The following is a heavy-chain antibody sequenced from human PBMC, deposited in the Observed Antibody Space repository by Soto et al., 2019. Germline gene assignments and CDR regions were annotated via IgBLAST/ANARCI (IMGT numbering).Heavy chain of an antibody. D-gene: IGHD6-19*01. CDR2: FDPEDGET. CDR3: AAIAVAPAFDI. J-gene: IGHJ3*02. CDR1: GYTFTSYY. V-gene: IGHV1-24*01. Sequence: ASVKVSCKASGYTFTSYYMPWVRQAPGQGLEWMGGFDPEDGETIYAQKFQGRVTMTEDTSTDTAYMELSSLRSEDTAVYYCAAIAVAPAFDIWGQGTMVPVSS.